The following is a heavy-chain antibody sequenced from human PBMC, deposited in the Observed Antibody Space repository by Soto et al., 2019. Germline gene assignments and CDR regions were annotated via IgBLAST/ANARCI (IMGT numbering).Heavy chain of an antibody. CDR2: IYYSGST. Sequence: SETLSLPYTVSGGSISSYYWSWIRQHPGKGLEWIGYIYYSGSTNYNPSLKSRVTISVDTSKNQFSLKLSSVTAADTAVYYCGRRRGSGVDYWGQGTLVTVSS. CDR3: GRRRGSGVDY. CDR1: GGSISSYY. J-gene: IGHJ4*02. D-gene: IGHD6-19*01. V-gene: IGHV4-59*01.